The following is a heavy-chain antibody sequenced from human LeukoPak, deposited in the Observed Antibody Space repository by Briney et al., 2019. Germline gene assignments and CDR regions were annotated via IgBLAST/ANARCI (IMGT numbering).Heavy chain of an antibody. CDR2: ISYDGSNK. V-gene: IGHV3-30*03. J-gene: IGHJ4*02. CDR1: GSTFSSYG. Sequence: GGSLRLSCAASGSTFSSYGMHWVRQAPGKGLEWVAVISYDGSNKYYADSVKGRFTISRDNSKNTLYLQMNSLRAEDTAVYYCARMVRGVKIDYWGQGTLVTVSS. CDR3: ARMVRGVKIDY. D-gene: IGHD3-10*01.